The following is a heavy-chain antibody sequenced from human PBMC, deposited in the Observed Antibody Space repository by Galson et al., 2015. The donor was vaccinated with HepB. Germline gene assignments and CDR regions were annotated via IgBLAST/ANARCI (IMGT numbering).Heavy chain of an antibody. D-gene: IGHD5-18*01. J-gene: IGHJ4*02. CDR1: GFTFSSHW. Sequence: SLRLSCAASGFTFSSHWMHWVRHAPGKGLVWVSRITSDGSSTAYADSVRGRFTISRDNAKNMLYLQMNSLRAEDTAVYYCARVRGFTYPVDYWGLGTRVTVSS. V-gene: IGHV3-74*01. CDR3: ARVRGFTYPVDY. CDR2: ITSDGSST.